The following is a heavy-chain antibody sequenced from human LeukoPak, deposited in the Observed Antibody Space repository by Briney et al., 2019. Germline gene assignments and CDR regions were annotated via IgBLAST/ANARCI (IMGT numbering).Heavy chain of an antibody. CDR1: GYTFTAYY. CDR2: INPNNGFT. D-gene: IGHD1-14*01. J-gene: IGHJ5*02. CDR3: ARVSSPLQYNWFDP. Sequence: ASVKVSCKASGYTFTAYYMHWVRQAPGQGLEWMGRINPNNGFTNYAQKFQGRVTMTRDTSISTAYMELSRLRSDDTAVYYCARVSSPLQYNWFDPWGQGTLVTVSS. V-gene: IGHV1-2*06.